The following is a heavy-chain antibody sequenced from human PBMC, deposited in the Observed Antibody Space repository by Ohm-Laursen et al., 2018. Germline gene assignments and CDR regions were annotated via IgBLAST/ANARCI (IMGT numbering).Heavy chain of an antibody. CDR1: GFTFSSYS. Sequence: SLRLSCAASGFTFSSYSMNWVRQAPGKGLEWVSSISNSSSYIYYADSVKGRFTISRDNAKNSLYLQMNSLRAEDTAVYYCARDKGIAAASYGMDVWGQGTAVTVSS. V-gene: IGHV3-21*01. CDR3: ARDKGIAAASYGMDV. CDR2: ISNSSSYI. D-gene: IGHD6-13*01. J-gene: IGHJ6*02.